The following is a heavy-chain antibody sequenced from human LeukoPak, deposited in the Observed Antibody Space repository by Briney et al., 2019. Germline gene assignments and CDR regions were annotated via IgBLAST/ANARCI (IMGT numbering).Heavy chain of an antibody. D-gene: IGHD2-2*01. CDR3: TRYQLPVRYFDY. Sequence: GGSLRLSCAASGFAFSDHYMDWIRQAPGKGLEWVARIRNKANSYTTEYAASVEGRFTISRDDSKNSLYLQMNSLKTEDTAVYYCTRYQLPVRYFDYWGQGALVTVSS. V-gene: IGHV3-72*01. J-gene: IGHJ4*02. CDR1: GFAFSDHY. CDR2: IRNKANSYTT.